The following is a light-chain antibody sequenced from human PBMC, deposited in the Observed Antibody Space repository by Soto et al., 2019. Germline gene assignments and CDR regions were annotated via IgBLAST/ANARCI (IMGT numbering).Light chain of an antibody. CDR3: QQYATYAPST. J-gene: IGKJ1*01. CDR2: DAS. CDR1: RSIGTW. V-gene: IGKV1-5*01. Sequence: DIQLTQSPSTLSASVGDRITITCRASRSIGTWLAWYQHRPGEGPKLLIHDASSLESGVPSRFSGSGSATEFSLTISSLESGDSGTYHCQQYATYAPSTFGQGTKVDIK.